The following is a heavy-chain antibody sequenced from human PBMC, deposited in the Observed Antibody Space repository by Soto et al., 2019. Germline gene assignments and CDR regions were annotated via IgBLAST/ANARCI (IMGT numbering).Heavy chain of an antibody. CDR2: ISSYNSYNGDT. CDR1: GYTFSNYA. D-gene: IGHD3-16*01. CDR3: ARSELERGEVGYYGMDV. V-gene: IGHV1-18*04. J-gene: IGHJ6*02. Sequence: QVQLVQSGADLKKPGASVQVSCKTSGYTFSNYAINWVRQAPGQGLEWMGWISSYNSYNGDTKYARMLQDRLTMTIDTSTAPAYIEMRSLRSDDTAVYYCARSELERGEVGYYGMDVWGQGTTVTVSS.